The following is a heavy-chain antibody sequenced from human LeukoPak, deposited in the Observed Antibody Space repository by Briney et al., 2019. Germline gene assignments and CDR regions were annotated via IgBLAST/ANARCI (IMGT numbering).Heavy chain of an antibody. D-gene: IGHD3-10*01. CDR3: ARDAPSHYYGSGTTDY. J-gene: IGHJ4*02. Sequence: GGSLRLSCAASGFTFSNNWMSWVRQAPGKGLECVANIKKDGSEKYYINSVKGRFTISRDNAKNSLYLQMNSLRAEDTAVYYCARDAPSHYYGSGTTDYWGQGTLVTVSS. CDR2: IKKDGSEK. CDR1: GFTFSNNW. V-gene: IGHV3-7*01.